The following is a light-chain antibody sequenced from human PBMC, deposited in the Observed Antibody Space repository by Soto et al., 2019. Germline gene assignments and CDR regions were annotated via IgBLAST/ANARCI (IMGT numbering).Light chain of an antibody. J-gene: IGLJ3*02. CDR3: SSYTNSGTLVV. CDR1: SSDVGNYNY. CDR2: GVS. Sequence: QSALTQPASVSESPGQSITISCTGTSSDVGNYNYVSWYQQHPGKAPNLIIFGVSNRPSGVSNRFSGSKSGNAASLTISGLHAEDEAEYYCSSYTNSGTLVVFGGGTKVTVL. V-gene: IGLV2-14*03.